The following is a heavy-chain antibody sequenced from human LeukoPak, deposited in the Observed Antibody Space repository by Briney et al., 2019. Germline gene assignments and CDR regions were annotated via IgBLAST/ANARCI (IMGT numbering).Heavy chain of an antibody. D-gene: IGHD3-10*01. CDR2: INHSGST. J-gene: IGHJ5*02. CDR3: ARGLNRSGGWGVIGPNWFDP. Sequence: SETLSLTCAVYGGSFSGYYWSWIRQPPGKGLEWIGEINHSGSTNYNPSLKSRVTISVDTSKNQFSLKLSSVTAADTAVYYCARGLNRSGGWGVIGPNWFDPWGQGTLVTVSS. V-gene: IGHV4-34*01. CDR1: GGSFSGYY.